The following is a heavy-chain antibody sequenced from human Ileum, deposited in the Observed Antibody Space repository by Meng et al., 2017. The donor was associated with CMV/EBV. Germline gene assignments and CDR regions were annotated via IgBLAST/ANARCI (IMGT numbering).Heavy chain of an antibody. D-gene: IGHD3-10*01. J-gene: IGHJ4*02. CDR1: DSD. CDR3: TRQPPYYGSGYYVSYYFDY. V-gene: IGHV3-73*01. Sequence: DSDMHWVRQAYGKGLEWVGRIRSKANSYATAYAASVKGRFTISRDDSKSTAYLQMNSLKTEDTAVYYCTRQPPYYGSGYYVSYYFDYWGQGTLVTVSS. CDR2: IRSKANSYAT.